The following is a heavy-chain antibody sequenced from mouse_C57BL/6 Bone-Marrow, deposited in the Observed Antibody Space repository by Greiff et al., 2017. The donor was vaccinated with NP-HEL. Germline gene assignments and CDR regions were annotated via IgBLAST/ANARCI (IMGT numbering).Heavy chain of an antibody. CDR2: IDPETGGP. J-gene: IGHJ2*01. D-gene: IGHD3-1*01. CDR1: GYTFTDYE. Sequence: QVQLQQSGAELVRPGASVTLSCKASGYTFTDYEMHWVKQTPVHGLEWIGAIDPETGGPAYNQKFKGKAILTADKSSSTAYMELRSLTSEDSAVYYCTRSGGDSFDYWGQGTTLTVSS. V-gene: IGHV1-15*01. CDR3: TRSGGDSFDY.